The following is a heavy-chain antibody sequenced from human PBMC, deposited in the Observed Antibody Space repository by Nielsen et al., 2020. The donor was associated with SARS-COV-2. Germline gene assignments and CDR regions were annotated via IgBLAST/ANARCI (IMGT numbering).Heavy chain of an antibody. Sequence: VRQAPGKGLEWVSSIGTTGDKTFYADSVKVRFTISRDNSKNTLYLQLNSLRAEDTAVFYCAKISGSQRHYFDFWGQGALVTVSP. J-gene: IGHJ4*02. CDR3: AKISGSQRHYFDF. CDR2: IGTTGDKT. D-gene: IGHD1-26*01. V-gene: IGHV3-23*01.